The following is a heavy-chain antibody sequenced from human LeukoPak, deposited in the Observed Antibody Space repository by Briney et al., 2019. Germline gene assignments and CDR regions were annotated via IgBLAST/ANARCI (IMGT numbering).Heavy chain of an antibody. V-gene: IGHV3-49*04. D-gene: IGHD2-2*01. CDR3: TRHQLLSLDY. J-gene: IGHJ4*02. CDR2: IRSRAYGGTT. Sequence: GGSLRLSCATSGFTFSTYAMNWVRQAPGKGLEWVGFIRSRAYGGTTDFAASVEGRFTISRDDSKSIAYLQMNSLRIEDSAVYYCTRHQLLSLDYWGQGTLVTASS. CDR1: GFTFSTYA.